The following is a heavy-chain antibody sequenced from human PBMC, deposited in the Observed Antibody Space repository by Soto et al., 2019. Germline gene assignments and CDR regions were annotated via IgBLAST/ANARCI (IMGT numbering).Heavy chain of an antibody. Sequence: SVKVSCKASGGTFSSYAISWVRQAPGQGLEWMGGIIPIFGTANYAQKFQGRVTITADESTSTAYMELSSLRSEDTAVYYCARNYYYSSGYYYVDYYYGMDVWGEGTTVTVSS. CDR2: IIPIFGTA. CDR1: GGTFSSYA. D-gene: IGHD3-22*01. J-gene: IGHJ6*04. V-gene: IGHV1-69*13. CDR3: ARNYYYSSGYYYVDYYYGMDV.